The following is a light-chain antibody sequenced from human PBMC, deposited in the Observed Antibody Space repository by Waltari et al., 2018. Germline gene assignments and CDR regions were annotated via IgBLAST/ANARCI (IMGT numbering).Light chain of an antibody. J-gene: IGKJ1*01. CDR1: QSVSDND. CDR2: AAS. CDR3: QQYYSSPRT. Sequence: EIVLTQSPGTLSLSPGERVTLSCRASQSVSDNDVAWYQQKPGQAPRLLIFAASNRAADIPARFSGSGSGTDFTLTINRLEPEDFVVYYCQQYYSSPRTFGQGTKVEIK. V-gene: IGKV3-20*01.